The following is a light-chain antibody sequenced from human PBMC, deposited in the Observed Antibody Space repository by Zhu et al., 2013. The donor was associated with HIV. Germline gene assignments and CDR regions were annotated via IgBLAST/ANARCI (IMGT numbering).Light chain of an antibody. V-gene: IGKV3-15*01. J-gene: IGKJ5*01. Sequence: EVVMTQSPGTLSVSPGERATLSCRASQTVSSNLAWYQHKPGQTPRLLIYDASTRATGIPARFSGSGSGTEFTLTINSLQSEDFAVYYCQQYNNWPPITFGHGTRLELK. CDR1: QTVSSN. CDR3: QQYNNWPPIT. CDR2: DAS.